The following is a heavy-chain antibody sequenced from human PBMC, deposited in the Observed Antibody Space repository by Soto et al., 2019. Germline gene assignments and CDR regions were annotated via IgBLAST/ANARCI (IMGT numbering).Heavy chain of an antibody. V-gene: IGHV3-33*01. D-gene: IGHD2-15*01. CDR2: IWYDGSNK. Sequence: QVQLVESGGGVVQPGRSLRLSCAASGCTFSSYGMHWVRQAPGKGLEWVAVIWYDGSNKYYADSVKGRFTISRDNSKNTLYLQMNSLRAEDTAVYYCARDSGGYCSGGSCSDGGYWGQGTLVTVSS. CDR3: ARDSGGYCSGGSCSDGGY. CDR1: GCTFSSYG. J-gene: IGHJ4*02.